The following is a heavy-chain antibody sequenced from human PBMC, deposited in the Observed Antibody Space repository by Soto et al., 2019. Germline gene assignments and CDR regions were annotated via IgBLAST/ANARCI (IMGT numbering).Heavy chain of an antibody. CDR1: GFTFSCYS. CDR3: ARESEDLTSNFDY. CDR2: SSSTYNYI. V-gene: IGHV3-21*06. Sequence: AGSLRLSCAASGFTFSCYSMNWGHAPPGKGLELVSSSSSTYNYIYYGGSMKGRYTISRDNAKNSLYLEMNSLRAEYTAVYYCARESEDLTSNFDYWGQGTLVTVSS. J-gene: IGHJ4*02.